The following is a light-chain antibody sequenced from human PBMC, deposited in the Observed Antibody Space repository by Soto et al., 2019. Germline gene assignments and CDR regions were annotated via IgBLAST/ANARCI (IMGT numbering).Light chain of an antibody. CDR2: WAS. V-gene: IGKV4-1*01. CDR3: QXXXSXPYX. J-gene: IGKJ2*01. CDR1: QSVLYSSNNKND. Sequence: DIVMTQSPDSLAVSLGERATINCKSSQSVLYSSNNKNDLGWYQQKPGQPPKLLIYWASTRESGVPDRFSGSGSGTDFTLTINSLQAEDVAVYXXQXXXSXPYXXXQGTKLEIK.